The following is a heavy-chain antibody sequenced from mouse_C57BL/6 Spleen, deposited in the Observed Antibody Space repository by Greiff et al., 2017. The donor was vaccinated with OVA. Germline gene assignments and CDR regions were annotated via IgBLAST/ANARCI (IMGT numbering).Heavy chain of an antibody. V-gene: IGHV1-9*01. CDR3: ARGLRLVAY. CDR1: GYTFTGYW. D-gene: IGHD1-2*01. Sequence: VQLQQSGAELMKPWASVKLSCTATGYTFTGYWIEWVKQRPGHGLEWIGEILPGSGSTNYNAKFKGKATFTAVTSYNTAYMQHSSLTNEDAAIYYCARGLRLVAYWGKGTLVTVSA. J-gene: IGHJ3*01. CDR2: ILPGSGST.